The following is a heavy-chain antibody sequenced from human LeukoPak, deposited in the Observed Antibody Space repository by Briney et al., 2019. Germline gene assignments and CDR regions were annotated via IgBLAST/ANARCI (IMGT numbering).Heavy chain of an antibody. D-gene: IGHD3-22*01. CDR1: GFTFSSYW. CDR3: ARVSYDIAYFDY. V-gene: IGHV3-7*01. J-gene: IGHJ4*02. Sequence: GGSLRLSCAASGFTFSSYWMNWARQAPGKGLEWVASINHNGNVNYYVDSVKGRFTISRDNAKNSLYLQMNSLRAEDTAVYYCARVSYDIAYFDYWGQGTLVTVSS. CDR2: INHNGNVN.